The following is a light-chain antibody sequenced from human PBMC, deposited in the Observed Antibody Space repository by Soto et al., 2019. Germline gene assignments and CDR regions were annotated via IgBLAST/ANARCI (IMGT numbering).Light chain of an antibody. CDR3: AAWDDSLNGFV. V-gene: IGLV1-44*01. CDR1: SSNIGSNT. Sequence: QSVLTQPPSASGAPGQRVTISCSGSSSNIGSNTVNWYQQLPGTAPKLLIYTNNQRPSGVRDRFSGSRSGTSASLAISGLPSGDGADYYCAAWDDSLNGFVFGTGTKVTV. J-gene: IGLJ1*01. CDR2: TNN.